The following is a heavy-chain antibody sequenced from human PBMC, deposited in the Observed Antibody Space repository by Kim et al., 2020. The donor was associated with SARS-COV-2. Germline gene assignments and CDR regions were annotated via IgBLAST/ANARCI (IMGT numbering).Heavy chain of an antibody. Sequence: YADSVQGRFTISRDKSTNTLYLQMNSLRAEDTAVYYCAREYSSSWYYFDYWGQGTLVTVSS. D-gene: IGHD6-13*01. J-gene: IGHJ4*02. V-gene: IGHV3-33*01. CDR3: AREYSSSWYYFDY.